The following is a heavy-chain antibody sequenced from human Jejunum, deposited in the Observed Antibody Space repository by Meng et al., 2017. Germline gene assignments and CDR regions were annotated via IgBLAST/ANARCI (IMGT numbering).Heavy chain of an antibody. CDR3: ARGHQVDP. CDR2: IYHSGST. V-gene: IGHV4-30-4*01. Sequence: QVQLQESGPGLVKPSQTLSLTCTVSGGSISVGDYYWSWIRLPPGKGLEWIGYIYHSGSTDYNPSLKSRVTISVDTSKNQFSLKLSSVTAADTAVYYCARGHQVDPWGPGTLVTVSS. D-gene: IGHD2-2*01. J-gene: IGHJ5*02. CDR1: GGSISVGDYY.